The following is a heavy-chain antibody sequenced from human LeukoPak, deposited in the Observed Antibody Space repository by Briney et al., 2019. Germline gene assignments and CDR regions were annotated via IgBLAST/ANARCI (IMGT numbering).Heavy chain of an antibody. Sequence: PGGSLRLSCAASGFTFSSYEMNWVRQAPGKGLEWVSYISSSGSTIYYADSVKGRFTISRDNSKNTLYLQMNSLRVEDTAVYYCAKGAYYGDWGQGTLVTISS. D-gene: IGHD3-3*01. V-gene: IGHV3-48*03. CDR1: GFTFSSYE. CDR3: AKGAYYGD. CDR2: ISSSGSTI. J-gene: IGHJ4*02.